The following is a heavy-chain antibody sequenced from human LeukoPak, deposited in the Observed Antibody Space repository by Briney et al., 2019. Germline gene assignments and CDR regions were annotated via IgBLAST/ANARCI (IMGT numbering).Heavy chain of an antibody. CDR1: GYTFTGYY. V-gene: IGHV1-2*04. J-gene: IGHJ5*02. Sequence: ASVKVSCKASGYTFTGYYMHWGRQAPGQGLEWMGWINPNSGGANYAQKFQGWVTMTRDTSISTAYLEQRRLRCDGAAVYYCSRGGCSGGSCYGGFWFDPWGQGTLVTVSS. D-gene: IGHD2-15*01. CDR3: SRGGCSGGSCYGGFWFDP. CDR2: INPNSGGA.